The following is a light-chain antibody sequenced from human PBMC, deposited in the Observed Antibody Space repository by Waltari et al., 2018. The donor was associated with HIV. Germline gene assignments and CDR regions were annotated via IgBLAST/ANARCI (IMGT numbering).Light chain of an antibody. CDR3: QQYHNWPPVT. Sequence: EIEMTQSPATLSVSPGESATLPCRSSQSVRSKLAWYQQKPGQAPRLLIYDASTRATGIPARFSGSGSGTEFTLTISSLQSADFAVYYCQQYHNWPPVTFGGGTKVEIK. CDR1: QSVRSK. V-gene: IGKV3-15*01. J-gene: IGKJ4*01. CDR2: DAS.